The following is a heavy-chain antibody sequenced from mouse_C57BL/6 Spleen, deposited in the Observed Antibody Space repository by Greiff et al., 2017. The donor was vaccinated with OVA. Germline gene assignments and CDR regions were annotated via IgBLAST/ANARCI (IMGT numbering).Heavy chain of an antibody. D-gene: IGHD1-1*01. J-gene: IGHJ2*01. CDR2: IDPETGGT. V-gene: IGHV1-15*01. CDR1: GYTFTDYE. CDR3: TRSGITTVVATN. Sequence: QLQQSGAELVRPGASVTLSCKASGYTFTDYEMHWVKQTPVHGLEWIGAIDPETGGTAYNQKFKGKAILTADKSSSTAYMELRSLTSEDSAVYYCTRSGITTVVATNWGQGTTLTVSS.